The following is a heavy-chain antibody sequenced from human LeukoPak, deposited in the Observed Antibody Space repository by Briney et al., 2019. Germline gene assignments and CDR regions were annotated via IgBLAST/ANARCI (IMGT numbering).Heavy chain of an antibody. Sequence: ASVKVSCKASGYTFTSYYMHWVRKAPGQGLEWMGIINPSGGSTSYEQKLQGRVTMTRDTSTSTVYMELSSLRSEDTAVYYCARETPRTYYFDYWGQGTLVTVSS. CDR3: ARETPRTYYFDY. CDR2: INPSGGST. V-gene: IGHV1-46*04. CDR1: GYTFTSYY. J-gene: IGHJ4*02.